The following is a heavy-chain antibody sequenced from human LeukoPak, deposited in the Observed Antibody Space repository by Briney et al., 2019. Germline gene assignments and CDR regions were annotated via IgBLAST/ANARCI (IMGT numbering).Heavy chain of an antibody. CDR2: IYPGDSDT. J-gene: IGHJ4*02. Sequence: GESLKISCKGSGYSFTSYWIGWVRQMPGKGLEWMGIIYPGDSDTRYSPSFQGQVTISADKSISTAYLQWSSLKASDTAMYYCARSPRRTYYDFWRSLHFDYWGQRTLVTVSS. CDR3: ARSPRRTYYDFWRSLHFDY. D-gene: IGHD3-3*01. CDR1: GYSFTSYW. V-gene: IGHV5-51*01.